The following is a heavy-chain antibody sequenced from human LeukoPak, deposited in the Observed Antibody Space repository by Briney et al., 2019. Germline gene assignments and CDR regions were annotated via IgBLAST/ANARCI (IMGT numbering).Heavy chain of an antibody. D-gene: IGHD3-10*01. Sequence: PGGSLRLSCAASGFTFSTYAMSWVRQAPGKGLEWVSTINNSGGSTYYADSVKGRFTISRDNSKNTLYLQMNSLRAEDTAVYYSAIKAKGDYWGQGTLVTVSS. CDR3: AIKAKGDY. V-gene: IGHV3-23*01. CDR2: INNSGGST. CDR1: GFTFSTYA. J-gene: IGHJ4*02.